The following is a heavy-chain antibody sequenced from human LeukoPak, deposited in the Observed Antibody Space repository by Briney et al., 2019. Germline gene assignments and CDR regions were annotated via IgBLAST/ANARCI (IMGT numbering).Heavy chain of an antibody. CDR3: ARQVDTSDIVVVPAPKGTFDI. D-gene: IGHD2-2*01. J-gene: IGHJ3*02. CDR1: GSSFTSYW. Sequence: GESLQISCQGSGSSFTSYWIGWVRQMPGKGLEWMGIIYPGDSDTRYSPSFQGQVTISADESISTAYLQWSSLKASDTAMYYCARQVDTSDIVVVPAPKGTFDIWGQGTMVTVSS. CDR2: IYPGDSDT. V-gene: IGHV5-51*01.